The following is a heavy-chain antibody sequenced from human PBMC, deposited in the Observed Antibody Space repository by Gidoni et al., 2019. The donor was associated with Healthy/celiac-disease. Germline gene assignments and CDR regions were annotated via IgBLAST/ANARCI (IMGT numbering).Heavy chain of an antibody. CDR2: IIPIFGIA. D-gene: IGHD3-10*01. V-gene: IGHV1-69*17. CDR1: EATFSSYA. CDR3: AVGRVPDY. J-gene: IGHJ4*02. Sequence: QVQLVQSGAEEKKPGPSVQVSCKAAEATFSSYAISWVRQAPGQGLEWMGGIIPIFGIANYAQKFQGRVTITADKATSTAYMELSSLRSEDTAVYYCAVGRVPDYWGQGTLVTVSS.